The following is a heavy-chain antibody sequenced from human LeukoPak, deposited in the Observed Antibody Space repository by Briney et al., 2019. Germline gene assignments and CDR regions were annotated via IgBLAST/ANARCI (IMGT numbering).Heavy chain of an antibody. CDR3: ARGRMGCWTDY. J-gene: IGHJ4*02. CDR1: GFTFSPYW. Sequence: PGGPLRLSCAASGFTFSPYWMPWVRQAPGKGLVWVSRIKTDGRSTNYADSVTGRFTISRDNAKNTLYLQMNSLSAEDTAVYYCARGRMGCWTDYWGQGTLVTVSS. D-gene: IGHD1-1*01. V-gene: IGHV3-74*01. CDR2: IKTDGRST.